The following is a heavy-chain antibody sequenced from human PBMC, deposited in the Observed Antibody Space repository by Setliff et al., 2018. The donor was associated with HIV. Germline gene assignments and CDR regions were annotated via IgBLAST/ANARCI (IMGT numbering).Heavy chain of an antibody. Sequence: SETLSLTCAVYGGSFSDYYWTWIRQSPGKGLEWIGEINHRGSTNYNPSLKSRVTVSVDTSKNQFSLKLSSVTAADTAVYYCAQLGMVDDFDYWGRGTLVTVSS. D-gene: IGHD1-1*01. V-gene: IGHV4-34*01. J-gene: IGHJ4*02. CDR2: INHRGST. CDR3: AQLGMVDDFDY. CDR1: GGSFSDYY.